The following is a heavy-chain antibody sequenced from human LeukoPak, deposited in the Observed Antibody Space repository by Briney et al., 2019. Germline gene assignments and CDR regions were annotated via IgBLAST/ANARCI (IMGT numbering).Heavy chain of an antibody. CDR3: ARVYPYYYYMDV. Sequence: GGSLRVSCVDSRFSFSSYWMRWVRQAPGKGVEWGSPIKEDVSEKYYVDSVKGRFTISRDNANNSLYLQRNRLRAEDTAVYYCARVYPYYYYMDVWGKGTTVTISS. CDR2: IKEDVSEK. V-gene: IGHV3-7*01. D-gene: IGHD2-2*02. J-gene: IGHJ6*03. CDR1: RFSFSSYW.